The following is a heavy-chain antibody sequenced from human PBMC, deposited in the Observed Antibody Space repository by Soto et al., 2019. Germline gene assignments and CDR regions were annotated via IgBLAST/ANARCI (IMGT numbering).Heavy chain of an antibody. CDR1: GGSVSSGSYY. CDR2: IYYSGST. D-gene: IGHD2-2*01. CDR3: ARGGDIVLVPAARFGMDV. J-gene: IGHJ6*02. V-gene: IGHV4-61*01. Sequence: QVQLQESGPGLVKPSETLSLTCTVSGGSVSSGSYYWSWIRQPPGKGLEWIGYIYYSGSTNYNPSLKSRAPIAVATSKHPFSLKLSSVTAADTAVYYCARGGDIVLVPAARFGMDVWGQGTTVTVSS.